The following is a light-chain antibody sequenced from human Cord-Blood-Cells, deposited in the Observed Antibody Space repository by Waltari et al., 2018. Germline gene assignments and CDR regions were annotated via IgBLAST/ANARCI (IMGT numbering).Light chain of an antibody. CDR1: QSISSW. Sequence: DIQMTQSPSTLSASVGDGVTITCRASQSISSWLAWYQQKPGKAPKLLIYKASSLESGVPSRFSGSGSGTEFTLTISSLQPDDFATYHCQQYNSYALTFGGGTKVEIK. J-gene: IGKJ4*01. CDR3: QQYNSYALT. V-gene: IGKV1-5*03. CDR2: KAS.